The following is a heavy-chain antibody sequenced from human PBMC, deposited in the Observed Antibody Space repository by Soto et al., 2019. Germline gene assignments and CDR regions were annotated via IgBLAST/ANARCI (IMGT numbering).Heavy chain of an antibody. D-gene: IGHD3-22*01. CDR3: AREDSSGYRFDY. CDR2: IIPLFGAA. Sequence: QVQLVQSGAEVKKPGSSVKVSCKVSGGTFSTYIISWVLQAPGHGLEWMGGIIPLFGAANYAQKFHGRVTLTADKSTSTAYMELSSLRSEDTAIFYCAREDSSGYRFDYWGKGTLVTVST. J-gene: IGHJ4*02. V-gene: IGHV1-69*06. CDR1: GGTFSTYI.